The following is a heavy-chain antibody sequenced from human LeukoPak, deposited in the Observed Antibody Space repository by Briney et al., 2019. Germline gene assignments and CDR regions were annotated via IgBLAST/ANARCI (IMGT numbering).Heavy chain of an antibody. J-gene: IGHJ5*02. Sequence: ASVKVSCKASGYTFTSYGITWVRQAPGQGLEWMGWITTYNGDTYYAQNFQGRVTMTADTSTSTAYMEVRSLRSDDTAVYYCARLSPPIASFCSGGTCYSGGFDPWGQGTLVTVSS. CDR1: GYTFTSYG. D-gene: IGHD2-15*01. CDR3: ARLSPPIASFCSGGTCYSGGFDP. V-gene: IGHV1-18*01. CDR2: ITTYNGDT.